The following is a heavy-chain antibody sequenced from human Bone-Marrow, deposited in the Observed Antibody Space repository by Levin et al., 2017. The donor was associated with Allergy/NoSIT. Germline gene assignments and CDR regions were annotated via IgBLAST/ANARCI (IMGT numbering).Heavy chain of an antibody. J-gene: IGHJ3*02. CDR3: ARRDHDDMGGAFDI. D-gene: IGHD1-26*01. CDR2: IYPGDSDT. Sequence: GESLKISCKISGSKFTDYWIGWVRQMPGKGLEWMGIIYPGDSDTKYSPSFEGQVIISADKSISAAYLQWSSLRASDSAMYYCARRDHDDMGGAFDIWGRGTTVTVYS. CDR1: GSKFTDYW. V-gene: IGHV5-51*01.